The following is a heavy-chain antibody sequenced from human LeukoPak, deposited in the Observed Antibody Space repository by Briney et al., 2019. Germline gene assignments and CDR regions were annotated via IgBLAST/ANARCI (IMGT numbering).Heavy chain of an antibody. CDR2: IHQDGSEE. J-gene: IGHJ6*02. V-gene: IGHV3-7*01. CDR3: ARSPPHYSSSWYLNGMDV. D-gene: IGHD6-13*01. CDR1: GFTFGTYW. Sequence: QPGGSLRLSCAASGFTFGTYWMSWVRQAPGKGLEWVANIHQDGSEEYYVDSVKGRFTISRDNAKNSLYLQMNSLRAEDTAAYYCARSPPHYSSSWYLNGMDVWGQGTTVTVSS.